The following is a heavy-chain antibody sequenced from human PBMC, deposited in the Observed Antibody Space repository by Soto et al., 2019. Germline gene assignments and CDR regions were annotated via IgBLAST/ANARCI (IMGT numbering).Heavy chain of an antibody. Sequence: EVQLVESGGGLVQPGRSLRLSCAASGFTFDDYAMHWVRQAPGKGLVWVSGISWNSGSIGYADSVKGRFTISRDNAKNSLYLQMNSLRAEDTALYYCAKTDGRTGWGQGTLVTVSS. V-gene: IGHV3-9*01. D-gene: IGHD3-9*01. CDR1: GFTFDDYA. CDR2: ISWNSGSI. CDR3: AKTDGRTG. J-gene: IGHJ4*02.